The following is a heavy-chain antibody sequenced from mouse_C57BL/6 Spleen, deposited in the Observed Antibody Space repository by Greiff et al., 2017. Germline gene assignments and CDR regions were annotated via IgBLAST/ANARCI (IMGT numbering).Heavy chain of an antibody. CDR2: ISSGSSTI. V-gene: IGHV5-17*01. CDR3: ASDYGSGNNWYFDV. Sequence: EVQLVESGGGLVKPGGSLKLSCAASGFTFSDYGMHWVRQAPEKGLEWVAYISSGSSTIYYADTVKGRFTITRDNAKNTLFLQMTSLRSEDTAMFYCASDYGSGNNWYFDVWGTGTTVTVSS. CDR1: GFTFSDYG. D-gene: IGHD1-1*01. J-gene: IGHJ1*03.